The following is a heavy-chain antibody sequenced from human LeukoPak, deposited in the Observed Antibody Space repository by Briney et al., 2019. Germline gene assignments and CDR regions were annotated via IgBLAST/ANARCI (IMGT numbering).Heavy chain of an antibody. Sequence: PSETLSLTCTISGGSITSYYWSWIRQPAGKGLEWIERIYTSGRTNYNPSLKSRVTMSVDTSKNQFSLKLSSVTAADTAVYYCAREPPSDSGSGSYFQYYYYYMDVWGKGTTVTVSS. CDR1: GGSITSYY. J-gene: IGHJ6*03. CDR3: AREPPSDSGSGSYFQYYYYYMDV. D-gene: IGHD3-10*01. V-gene: IGHV4-4*07. CDR2: IYTSGRT.